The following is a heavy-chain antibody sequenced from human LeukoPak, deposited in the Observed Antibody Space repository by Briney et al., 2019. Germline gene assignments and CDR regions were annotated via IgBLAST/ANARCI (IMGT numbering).Heavy chain of an antibody. Sequence: PSETLSLTCAVYGGSFSGYHWSWIRQPPGKGLEWIGEINHSGSTNYNPSLKSRVTISVDTSKNQFSLKLSSVTAADTAVYYCARGSRDSRSWYDYWGQGTLVTVSS. CDR3: ARGSRDSRSWYDY. J-gene: IGHJ4*02. D-gene: IGHD6-13*01. CDR1: GGSFSGYH. CDR2: INHSGST. V-gene: IGHV4-34*01.